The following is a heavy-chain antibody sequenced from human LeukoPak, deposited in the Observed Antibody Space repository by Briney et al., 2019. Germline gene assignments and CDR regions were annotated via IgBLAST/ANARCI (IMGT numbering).Heavy chain of an antibody. J-gene: IGHJ4*02. CDR3: TTESVAAASFDY. V-gene: IGHV4-61*08. CDR2: IYYSGST. CDR1: GGSISSGGYY. Sequence: SETLSLTCTVSGGSISSGGYYWSWIRQPPGRGLEWIGNIYYSGSTNYNPSLKSRVTISLDTSKDQFSLKLSSVTAADTAIYYCTTESVAAASFDYWGQGTLVTVSS. D-gene: IGHD2-2*01.